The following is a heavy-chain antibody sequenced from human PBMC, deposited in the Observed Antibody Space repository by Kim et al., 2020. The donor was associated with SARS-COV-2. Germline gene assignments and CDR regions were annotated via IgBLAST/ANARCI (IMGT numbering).Heavy chain of an antibody. V-gene: IGHV4-34*01. CDR3: AIFILTGTTISNFDY. D-gene: IGHD1-7*01. Sequence: PSLKSRVTISVDTSKNQFSLKLSSVTAADTAVYYCAIFILTGTTISNFDYWGQGTLVTVSS. J-gene: IGHJ4*02.